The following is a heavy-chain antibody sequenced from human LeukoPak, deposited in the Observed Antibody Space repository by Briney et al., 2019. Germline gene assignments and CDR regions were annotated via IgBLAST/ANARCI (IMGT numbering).Heavy chain of an antibody. CDR1: DDSISDYY. CDR2: FHNSGTS. Sequence: SETLSLTCTVSDDSISDYYRGWIRQPPGKGLEWIGYFHNSGTSTYNPSFKSRVTISADTSKNQFSLKLNSLTTADTAVYYCTRGAGWLIDYWGLGTLVTVSS. D-gene: IGHD3-16*01. CDR3: TRGAGWLIDY. J-gene: IGHJ4*02. V-gene: IGHV4-59*01.